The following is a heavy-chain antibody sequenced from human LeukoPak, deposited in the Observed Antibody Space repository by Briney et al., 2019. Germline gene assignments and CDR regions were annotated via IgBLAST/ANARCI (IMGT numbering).Heavy chain of an antibody. CDR1: GGSFSGYY. Sequence: SETLSLTCAVYGGSFSGYYWSWIRQPPGKGLEWIGEINHSGSTNYNPSLKSRVTISVDTSKNQFSLKLSSVTAADTAVYYCASGHNSSGCYGPVDYWGQGTLVTVSS. V-gene: IGHV4-34*01. D-gene: IGHD6-19*01. J-gene: IGHJ4*02. CDR2: INHSGST. CDR3: ASGHNSSGCYGPVDY.